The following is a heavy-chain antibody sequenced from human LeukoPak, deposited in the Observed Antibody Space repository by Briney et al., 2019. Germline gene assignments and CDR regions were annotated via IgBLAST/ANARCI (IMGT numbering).Heavy chain of an antibody. CDR1: GDSISSSSSY. Sequence: SETLSLTCTVSGDSISSSSSYWGWIRQPPGKGLEWIGTMYYSGSTNYNPSLKSRVTISGDTSKNQFSLKLSSVTAADTAVYYCARGNSSGYHYRDCFDYWGQGTLVTVSS. J-gene: IGHJ4*02. CDR2: MYYSGST. CDR3: ARGNSSGYHYRDCFDY. V-gene: IGHV4-39*07. D-gene: IGHD3-22*01.